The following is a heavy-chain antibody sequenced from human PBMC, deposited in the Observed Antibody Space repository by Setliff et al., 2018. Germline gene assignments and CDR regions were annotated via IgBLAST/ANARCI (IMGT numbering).Heavy chain of an antibody. V-gene: IGHV1-2*06. Sequence: ASVKVSCKASGYTFTNYYIHWVRQAPGQGLEWMGRINPNSGGTNYAQKFQGRLTIITDESTNTAFMQLSSLRSDDTAVYYCVREGVDSRSSTDYRYYMDVWGKGTTVTVSS. CDR3: VREGVDSRSSTDYRYYMDV. D-gene: IGHD3-22*01. CDR1: GYTFTNYY. J-gene: IGHJ6*03. CDR2: INPNSGGT.